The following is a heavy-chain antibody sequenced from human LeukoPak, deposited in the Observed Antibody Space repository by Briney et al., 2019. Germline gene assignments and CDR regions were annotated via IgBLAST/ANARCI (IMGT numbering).Heavy chain of an antibody. CDR2: IIPIFGTA. D-gene: IGHD3-22*01. Sequence: GASVKVSCKASGGTFSSYAISWVRQAPGQGLEWMGGIIPIFGTANYAQKFQGRVTITADESTSTAYMELSSLRSEDTAVYYCASSSGYSLYYYYYGMDVRGQGTTVTVSS. V-gene: IGHV1-69*13. CDR3: ASSSGYSLYYYYYGMDV. J-gene: IGHJ6*02. CDR1: GGTFSSYA.